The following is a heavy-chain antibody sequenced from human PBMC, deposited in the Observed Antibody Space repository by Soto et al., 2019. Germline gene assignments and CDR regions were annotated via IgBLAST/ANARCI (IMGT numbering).Heavy chain of an antibody. J-gene: IGHJ6*02. CDR2: ISYDGSNK. CDR3: ARGRSVTENYYYYGMDV. CDR1: GFTFSSYA. D-gene: IGHD4-4*01. V-gene: IGHV3-30-3*01. Sequence: GWSLRLSCAASGFTFSSYAMHWVRQAPGKGLEWVAVISYDGSNKYYADSVKGRFTISRDNSKNTLYLQMNSLRAEDTAVYYCARGRSVTENYYYYGMDVWGQGTTVTVSS.